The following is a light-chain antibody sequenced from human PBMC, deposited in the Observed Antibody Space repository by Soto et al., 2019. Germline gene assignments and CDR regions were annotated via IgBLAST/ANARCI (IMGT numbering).Light chain of an antibody. CDR2: GAS. V-gene: IGKV3-20*01. Sequence: DIVLTQSPGTLSLSPGERATLSCRASQTLNNMNLARYRQKPGQAPRLLIYGASNRATGTPDRFSGSGSGTDFTLTISGLEAEDFAVYYCQGYGDSPPAFTFGQGTKLQIK. J-gene: IGKJ2*01. CDR3: QGYGDSPPAFT. CDR1: QTLNNMN.